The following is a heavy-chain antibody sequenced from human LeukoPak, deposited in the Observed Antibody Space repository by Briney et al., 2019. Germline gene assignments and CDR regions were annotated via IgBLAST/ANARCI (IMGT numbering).Heavy chain of an antibody. CDR3: ARGGDYYGSGSYQYYFDY. V-gene: IGHV3-20*04. Sequence: PGGSLRLSCAASGFTFDDYGMSWVRQAPGKGLEWVSDINWNGGSTGYADSVKGRFTISRDNAKNSLYLQMNSLRAEDTALYYCARGGDYYGSGSYQYYFDYWGQGTLVTVSS. J-gene: IGHJ4*02. D-gene: IGHD3-10*01. CDR1: GFTFDDYG. CDR2: INWNGGST.